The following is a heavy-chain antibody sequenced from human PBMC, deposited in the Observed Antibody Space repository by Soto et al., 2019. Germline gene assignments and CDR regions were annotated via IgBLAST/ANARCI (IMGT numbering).Heavy chain of an antibody. Sequence: QVQLVQSGAEVKKPGSSVKVSCKASGGTFSSYAISWVRQAPGQGLEWMGGIIPIFGTANYAQKFQGRVTSTADESTSTAYMELRSMRYEGTAVYYGASSGYCSGGSCSYPQYSYYGMDVWGQGPTVTVSS. CDR1: GGTFSSYA. CDR3: ASSGYCSGGSCSYPQYSYYGMDV. D-gene: IGHD2-15*01. J-gene: IGHJ6*02. CDR2: IIPIFGTA. V-gene: IGHV1-69*12.